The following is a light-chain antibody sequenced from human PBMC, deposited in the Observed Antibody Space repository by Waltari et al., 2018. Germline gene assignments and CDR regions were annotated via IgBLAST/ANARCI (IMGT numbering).Light chain of an antibody. Sequence: SCRASQSGSRALAWYQQKAGQGPRLLIYDAFSRATGIPDRFSGSGSGTDFSLTISRLEPEDFAVYYCQKYESLPATFGQGTKVEIK. CDR1: QSGSRA. CDR3: QKYESLPAT. V-gene: IGKV3-20*01. J-gene: IGKJ1*01. CDR2: DAF.